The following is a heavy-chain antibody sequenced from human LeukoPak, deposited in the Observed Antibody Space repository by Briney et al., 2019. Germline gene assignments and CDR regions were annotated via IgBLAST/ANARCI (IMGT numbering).Heavy chain of an antibody. CDR3: ARSPYSSSWYYY. J-gene: IGHJ4*02. Sequence: ASVKVSCTASGYTFTSYAMHWVRQAPGQRLEWMGWINAGNGNTKYSQKFQGRVTITRDTSASTAYMELSSLRSEDTAVYYCARSPYSSSWYYYWGQGTLVTVSS. CDR2: INAGNGNT. D-gene: IGHD6-13*01. CDR1: GYTFTSYA. V-gene: IGHV1-3*01.